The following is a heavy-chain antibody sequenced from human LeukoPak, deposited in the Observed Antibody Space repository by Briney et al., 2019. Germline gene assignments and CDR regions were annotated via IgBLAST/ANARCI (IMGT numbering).Heavy chain of an antibody. CDR3: ARGWAWGVISGWYLDY. J-gene: IGHJ4*02. V-gene: IGHV4-59*11. CDR1: GGSISSHY. CDR2: IYYSGST. D-gene: IGHD6-19*01. Sequence: PSETLSLTCTVSGGSISSHYWSWIRQPPGKGLEWIAYIYYSGSTNYNPSLKSRVTISVDTSKNQFSLKLSSVTAADTAVYYCARGWAWGVISGWYLDYWGQGTLVTVSS.